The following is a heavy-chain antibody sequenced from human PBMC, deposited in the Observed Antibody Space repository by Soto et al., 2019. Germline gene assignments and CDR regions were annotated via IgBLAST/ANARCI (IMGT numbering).Heavy chain of an antibody. J-gene: IGHJ6*02. CDR1: GFTFSSYW. D-gene: IGHD6-13*01. V-gene: IGHV3-7*05. CDR2: IKQDGSEK. CDR3: ARDFYSSSWYVPYYYYGMDV. Sequence: PGGSLRLSCAASGFTFSSYWMSWVRQAPGKGLEWVANIKQDGSEKYYVDSVKGRFTISRDNAKNSLYLQMNSLRAEDTAVYYCARDFYSSSWYVPYYYYGMDVWGQGTTVTVSS.